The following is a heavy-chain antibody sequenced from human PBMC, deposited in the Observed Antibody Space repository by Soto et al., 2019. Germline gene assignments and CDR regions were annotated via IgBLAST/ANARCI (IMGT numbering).Heavy chain of an antibody. V-gene: IGHV4-61*01. CDR3: AGQRIAAAQYAFDY. Sequence: QVQLQESGPELVKPSETLSLTCTVSGGSVSSGSYYWTWIRQSPGKGLEWMGYIVSSGSTDYNPSLTGRGTISVDTAKNEFPLKLRSLTAADTAVYYCAGQRIAAAQYAFDYWGQGMLVTVSS. CDR1: GGSVSSGSYY. CDR2: IVSSGST. D-gene: IGHD6-13*01. J-gene: IGHJ4*02.